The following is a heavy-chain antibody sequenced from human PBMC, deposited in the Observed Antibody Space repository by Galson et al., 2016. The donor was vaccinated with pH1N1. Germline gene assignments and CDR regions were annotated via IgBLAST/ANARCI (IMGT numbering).Heavy chain of an antibody. CDR3: ARVKILTGYYHPYYVDY. J-gene: IGHJ4*02. CDR1: GASITTYH. V-gene: IGHV4-59*08. Sequence: SETLSLTCTVSGASITTYHWNWIRQPPGKGLEWIGYIYYSGTTYYNPSLQSRFIISVDTSRNQFSLKLNSVTAADTALYYCARVKILTGYYHPYYVDYWGQGTLVTVSS. D-gene: IGHD3-9*01. CDR2: IYYSGTT.